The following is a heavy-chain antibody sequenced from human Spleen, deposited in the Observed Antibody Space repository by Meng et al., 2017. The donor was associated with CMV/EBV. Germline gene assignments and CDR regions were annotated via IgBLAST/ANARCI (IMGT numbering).Heavy chain of an antibody. CDR2: ISAYDGDT. Sequence: ASVKVSCKVSGGIFRIYGISWVRQAPGQGLEWMGWISAYDGDTNYPKKFQGRVTMTTDTSTSTAYMELRSLRSDDTAVYYCAREITGGYYSDTSVYYSDYWGQGTLVTVSS. J-gene: IGHJ4*02. CDR1: GGIFRIYG. D-gene: IGHD3-22*01. CDR3: AREITGGYYSDTSVYYSDY. V-gene: IGHV1-18*01.